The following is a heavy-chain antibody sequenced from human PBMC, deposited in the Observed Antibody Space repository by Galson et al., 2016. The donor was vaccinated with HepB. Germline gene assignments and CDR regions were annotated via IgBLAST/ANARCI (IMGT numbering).Heavy chain of an antibody. J-gene: IGHJ6*03. CDR3: ARDNFYGSGTYPPYYYYMDV. D-gene: IGHD3-10*01. CDR2: IYTGGST. V-gene: IGHV3-53*01. Sequence: SLRLSCAASGFTVSRNQMTWVRQAPGKGLEWVSVIYTGGSTYYGDSVKGRSTISRDNSKNTLYLQMNSLRAEDTAVYYCARDNFYGSGTYPPYYYYMDVWGKGTTVTVSS. CDR1: GFTVSRNQ.